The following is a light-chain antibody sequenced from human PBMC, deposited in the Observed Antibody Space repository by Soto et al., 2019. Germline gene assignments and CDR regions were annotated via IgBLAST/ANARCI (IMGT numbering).Light chain of an antibody. J-gene: IGLJ3*02. CDR3: SSYTSSSTWV. V-gene: IGLV2-14*01. CDR1: SSDVGGYNY. Sequence: QSVLTQPASVSGSAGQSIAISCTGTSSDVGGYNYVSWYQQHPGKAPKLLLSEVSKRPSGVSDRFSGSKSGNTASLTISGLQTQDEADYYCSSYTSSSTWVFGGGTKVTVL. CDR2: EVS.